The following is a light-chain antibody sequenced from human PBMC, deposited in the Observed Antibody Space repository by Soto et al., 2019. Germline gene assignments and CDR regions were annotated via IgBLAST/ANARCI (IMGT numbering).Light chain of an antibody. CDR3: SSYTSSSTLLSV. V-gene: IGLV2-14*01. CDR1: SSDVGGYNY. CDR2: DES. Sequence: QSVLTQPASVSGSPGQSITISCTGTSSDVGGYNYVSWYQQHPGKAPKLMNYDESNRPSGVSNRFSGSKSGKTASLTISGLQADDEADYYCSSYTSSSTLLSVFGTGTKVTVL. J-gene: IGLJ1*01.